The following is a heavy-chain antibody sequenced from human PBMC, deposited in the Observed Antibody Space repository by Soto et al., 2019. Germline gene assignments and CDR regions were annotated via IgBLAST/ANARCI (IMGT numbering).Heavy chain of an antibody. Sequence: PSETLSLTCAVSGYSISSGYYWGWIRQPPGKGLEWIGSIFQTGSTYYNPSLKSRVTISLDTSKNQFSLNLNSVTAADTAVYYCVRDRRNNYVYYFGMDVWGQGTTVTVSS. CDR3: VRDRRNNYVYYFGMDV. CDR1: GYSISSGYY. CDR2: IFQTGST. V-gene: IGHV4-38-2*02. J-gene: IGHJ6*02.